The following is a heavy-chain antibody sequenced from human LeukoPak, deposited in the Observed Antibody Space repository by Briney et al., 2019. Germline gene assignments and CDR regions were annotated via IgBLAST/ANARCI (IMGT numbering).Heavy chain of an antibody. CDR2: IKQDGSEK. CDR1: GFTFSSYW. Sequence: PGGSLRLSCAASGFTFSSYWMSWVRQAPGKGLEWVANIKQDGSEKYYVDSVKGRFTISRDNSKNTLYLQMNSLRAEDTAVYYCAKEGTSGWYFDYWGQGTLVTVSS. V-gene: IGHV3-7*03. J-gene: IGHJ4*02. D-gene: IGHD6-19*01. CDR3: AKEGTSGWYFDY.